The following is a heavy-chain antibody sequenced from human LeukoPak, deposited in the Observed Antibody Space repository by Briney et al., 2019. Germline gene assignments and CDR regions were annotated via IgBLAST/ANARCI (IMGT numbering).Heavy chain of an antibody. J-gene: IGHJ4*02. V-gene: IGHV4-59*13. CDR2: IYHSGNT. Sequence: SGTLSLTCTVSRGSMSNYYWRWVRRPPGEGLEGIGYIYHSGNTYYTPSLERRATMSVDTSTNQFSLKLNSVTAADAAVYYCARVPYFYTGSVQLPIFDYWGQGTLVTVSS. D-gene: IGHD2-2*02. CDR1: RGSMSNYY. CDR3: ARVPYFYTGSVQLPIFDY.